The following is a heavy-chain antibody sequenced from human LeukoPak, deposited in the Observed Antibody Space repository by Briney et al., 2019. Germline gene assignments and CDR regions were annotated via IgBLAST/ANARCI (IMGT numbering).Heavy chain of an antibody. J-gene: IGHJ4*02. CDR1: GYTFTGYY. D-gene: IGHD2-2*01. V-gene: IGHV1-2*02. CDR2: INPNSGGT. Sequence: ASVKVSCKASGYTFTGYYMHWVRQAPGQGLEWMGWINPNSGGTNYAQKFQGRVTMTRDTSISTAYMELSRLRSDDTAVYYCARGLSGYCSSTSCLSYEFDYWGEGTLVTVS. CDR3: ARGLSGYCSSTSCLSYEFDY.